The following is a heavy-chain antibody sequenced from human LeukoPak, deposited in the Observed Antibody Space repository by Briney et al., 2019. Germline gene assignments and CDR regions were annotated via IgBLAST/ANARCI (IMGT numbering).Heavy chain of an antibody. V-gene: IGHV3-11*01. CDR1: GFTFSDYY. CDR2: ISSGGSTI. J-gene: IGHJ4*02. CDR3: ARQYNYDSRAFDY. D-gene: IGHD5-18*01. Sequence: GGSLRLSCAASGFTFSDYYMNWIRQAPGKGLEWVSYISSGGSTINYADSVKGRFTISRDNAKNSLYLQMNSLRAEVTAVYYCARQYNYDSRAFDYWGQGTLVTISS.